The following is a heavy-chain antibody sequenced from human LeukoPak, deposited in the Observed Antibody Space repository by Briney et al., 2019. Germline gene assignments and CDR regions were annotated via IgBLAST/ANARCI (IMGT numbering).Heavy chain of an antibody. D-gene: IGHD5-24*01. J-gene: IGHJ4*02. CDR1: GGSISSSSYY. CDR2: IYYSGST. CDR3: ARRVRGWLQLGYFDY. V-gene: IGHV4-39*01. Sequence: PSETLSLTCTVSGGSISSSSYYWGWIRQPPGKGLEWIGSIYYSGSTYYNPPLKSRVTISVDTSKNQFSLKLSSVTAADTAVYYCARRVRGWLQLGYFDYWGQGTLVTVSS.